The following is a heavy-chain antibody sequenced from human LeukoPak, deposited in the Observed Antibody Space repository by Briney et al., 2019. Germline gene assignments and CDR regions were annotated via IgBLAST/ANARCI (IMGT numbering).Heavy chain of an antibody. D-gene: IGHD4/OR15-4a*01. Sequence: GGSLRLSCAASGFTFSSYSMNWVRQAPGKGLEWVSTIRGDDYTYYADSVKGRFTISRDNPKNTLSLQMDSLRAEDTALYYCAKGRLDPNLVLHYWGQGTLVTVSS. CDR2: IRGDDYT. CDR3: AKGRLDPNLVLHY. V-gene: IGHV3-23*01. J-gene: IGHJ4*02. CDR1: GFTFSSYS.